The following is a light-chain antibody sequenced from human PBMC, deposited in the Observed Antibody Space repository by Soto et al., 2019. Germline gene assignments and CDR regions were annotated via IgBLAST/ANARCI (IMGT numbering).Light chain of an antibody. CDR3: QQYNDWWT. J-gene: IGKJ1*01. V-gene: IGKV3-15*01. Sequence: EIVMTQSPATLSVSPGERATLSCRASQSVSSNLAWYQQKPGQAPRLLIYGASTRATGIPARFSGSGSGTEFTLTISRLQSEDFAVYYCQQYNDWWTFGLGTKVEI. CDR2: GAS. CDR1: QSVSSN.